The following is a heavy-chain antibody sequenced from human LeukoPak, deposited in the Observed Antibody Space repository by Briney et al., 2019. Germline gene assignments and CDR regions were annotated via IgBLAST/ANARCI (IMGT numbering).Heavy chain of an antibody. CDR3: ARDTDYYGSGRHGYFDH. CDR1: GLTISNNS. Sequence: GGSLILSCAASGLTISNNSMGWVRQAPGKGLEWVSLIYSGGSTYSADSVKGRFTISRDNSKNTLHLQMNSLRVEDTAVYYCARDTDYYGSGRHGYFDHWGQGTLVTVSS. J-gene: IGHJ1*01. V-gene: IGHV3-66*01. CDR2: IYSGGST. D-gene: IGHD3-10*01.